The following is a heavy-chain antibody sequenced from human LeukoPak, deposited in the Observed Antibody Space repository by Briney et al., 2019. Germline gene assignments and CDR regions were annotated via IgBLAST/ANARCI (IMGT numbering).Heavy chain of an antibody. D-gene: IGHD5-12*01. CDR3: ARGRKWLRSYYFDY. V-gene: IGHV4-34*01. Sequence: PSETLSLTCAVYGGSFSGYYWSWLRQPPGKGLEWLGEINHSGSTNYNPSLKSRVTISVDTSKNQFSLKLSSVTAADTAVYYCARGRKWLRSYYFDYWGQGTLVTVSS. J-gene: IGHJ4*02. CDR1: GGSFSGYY. CDR2: INHSGST.